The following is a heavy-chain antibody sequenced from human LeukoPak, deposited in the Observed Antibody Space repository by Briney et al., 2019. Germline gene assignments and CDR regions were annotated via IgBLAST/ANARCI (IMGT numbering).Heavy chain of an antibody. CDR1: GGSISSYY. CDR3: ARYDSSGLEAFDI. CDR2: IYYSGST. Sequence: SETLSLTCTVSGGSISSYYWSWIQQPPGKGLEWIGYIYYSGSTNYNPSLKSRVTISVDTSKNQFSLKLSSVTAADTAVYYCARYDSSGLEAFDIWGQGTMVTVSS. D-gene: IGHD3-22*01. V-gene: IGHV4-59*08. J-gene: IGHJ3*02.